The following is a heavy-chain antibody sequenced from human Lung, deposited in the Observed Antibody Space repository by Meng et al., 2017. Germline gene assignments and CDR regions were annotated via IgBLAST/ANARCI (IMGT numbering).Heavy chain of an antibody. Sequence: SLGVVVSGGLLSHYYVIGIRQPPVKGMEWIGEITHSRSTNYNPSLESRATISVDTSHNNRSLKLSSVTAADSAVYYCARGPTTMAHDFDYWGQGTLVTASS. CDR2: ITHSRST. CDR1: GGLLSHYY. J-gene: IGHJ4*02. CDR3: ARGPTTMAHDFDY. V-gene: IGHV4-34*01. D-gene: IGHD4-11*01.